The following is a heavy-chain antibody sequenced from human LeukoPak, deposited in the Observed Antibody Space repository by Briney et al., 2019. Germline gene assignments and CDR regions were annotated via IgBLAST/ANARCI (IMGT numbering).Heavy chain of an antibody. Sequence: ASVKVSCKASGYRFASQSISWVRQAPGQGLEWMGWISSYNGQTDYAQNFQGRISMTTDTATATVYMELWNLRSDDTAIYYCARDSRLITMSRGGRLDYWGQGTLVTVSS. CDR1: GYRFASQS. V-gene: IGHV1-18*01. J-gene: IGHJ4*02. CDR3: ARDSRLITMSRGGRLDY. CDR2: ISSYNGQT. D-gene: IGHD3-10*01.